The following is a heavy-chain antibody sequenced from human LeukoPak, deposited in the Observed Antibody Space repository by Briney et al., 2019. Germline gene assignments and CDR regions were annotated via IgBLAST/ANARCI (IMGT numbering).Heavy chain of an antibody. V-gene: IGHV1-58*02. J-gene: IGHJ6*03. D-gene: IGHD1-14*01. CDR2: IFVGSGNT. Sequence: ASVKVSCKASGFTFTSSAMQWVRQARGQRLEWIGWIFVGSGNTSYAQNFQERVTITTDMSTSTAYMELSSLRSEDTAVYYCAACLTPYYYYYMDVWGKGTTVTVSS. CDR1: GFTFTSSA. CDR3: AACLTPYYYYYMDV.